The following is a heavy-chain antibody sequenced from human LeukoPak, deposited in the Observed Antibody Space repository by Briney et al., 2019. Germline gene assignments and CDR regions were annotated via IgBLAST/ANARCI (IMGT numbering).Heavy chain of an antibody. V-gene: IGHV3-20*04. CDR2: IIWNGGST. CDR3: ARSSRRGYYPYFDY. CDR1: GFTFDDYG. D-gene: IGHD3-22*01. J-gene: IGHJ4*02. Sequence: GGSLRLSCAASGFTFDDYGMSWVRQAPGKGLEWVSGIIWNGGSTGYADSVKGRFTISRDNAKNSLYLQMNSLRAEDTALYYCARSSRRGYYPYFDYWGQGTLDTVSS.